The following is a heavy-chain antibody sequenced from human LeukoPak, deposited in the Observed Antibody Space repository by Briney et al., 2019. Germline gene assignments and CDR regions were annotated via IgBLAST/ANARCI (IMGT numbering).Heavy chain of an antibody. CDR3: ARDYPRFPDDIRQADRFDY. V-gene: IGHV3-7*05. CDR2: IKQDGSEK. J-gene: IGHJ4*02. Sequence: GGSLRLSCVDSGVTFSSYWMSWVRQAPGKGLEWVANIKQDGSEKFYVDSVRGRFTISRDNAKRSLYLQMNSLRAEDTAVYYCARDYPRFPDDIRQADRFDYWGQGTQVTVSS. CDR1: GVTFSSYW. D-gene: IGHD3-9*01.